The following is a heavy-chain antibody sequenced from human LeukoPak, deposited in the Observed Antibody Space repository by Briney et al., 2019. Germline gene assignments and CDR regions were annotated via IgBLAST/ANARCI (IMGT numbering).Heavy chain of an antibody. J-gene: IGHJ5*02. CDR2: IWYDGSNK. Sequence: GGSLRLSCAASGFTFSSYGMHWVRQAPGKGLEWVAVIWYDGSNKYYADSVKGRFTISRDNSKNTLYLQTNSLRAEDTTVYYCASNHGGRDDYGGNSGGWFDPWGQGTLVTVSS. V-gene: IGHV3-33*01. D-gene: IGHD4-23*01. CDR3: ASNHGGRDDYGGNSGGWFDP. CDR1: GFTFSSYG.